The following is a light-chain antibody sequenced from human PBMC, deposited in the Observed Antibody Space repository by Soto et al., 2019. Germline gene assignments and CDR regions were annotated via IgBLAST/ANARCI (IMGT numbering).Light chain of an antibody. CDR1: QSVSGRY. CDR3: QQYGSSRT. Sequence: EIVLTQSPGTLSLSPGERATLSCRASQSVSGRYLAWYHQKPGQAPRLLIYGASSRATGIPDRFSGSGSGTDFTLTISRLEPEDFAVYYWQQYGSSRTFGQGTKVEIK. V-gene: IGKV3-20*01. J-gene: IGKJ1*01. CDR2: GAS.